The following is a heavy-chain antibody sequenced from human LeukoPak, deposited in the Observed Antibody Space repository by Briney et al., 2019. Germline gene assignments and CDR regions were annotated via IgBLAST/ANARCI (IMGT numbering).Heavy chain of an antibody. CDR2: ISYDGSNK. Sequence: GRSLRLSCAASGFTFSSYGMHWVRQAPAKGLEWVAVISYDGSNKYYADSVKGRFTISRDNSKNTLYLQMNSLRAEDTAVYYCAKEAPMVRGVINSPGDYWGQGTLVTVSS. CDR1: GFTFSSYG. J-gene: IGHJ4*02. V-gene: IGHV3-30*18. D-gene: IGHD3-10*01. CDR3: AKEAPMVRGVINSPGDY.